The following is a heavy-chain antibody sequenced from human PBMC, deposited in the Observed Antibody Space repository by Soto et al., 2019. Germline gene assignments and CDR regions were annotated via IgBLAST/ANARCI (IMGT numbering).Heavy chain of an antibody. Sequence: PSETLSLTCAVYGGSFSGYYWSWIRQPPGKGLEWIGEINHSGSTNYNPSLKSRVTISVDTSKNQFSLKLSSVTAADTAVYYCARGFADYYGSGSYYGGRGVDVWGQGTTVTVSS. J-gene: IGHJ6*02. CDR2: INHSGST. D-gene: IGHD3-10*01. CDR1: GGSFSGYY. V-gene: IGHV4-34*01. CDR3: ARGFADYYGSGSYYGGRGVDV.